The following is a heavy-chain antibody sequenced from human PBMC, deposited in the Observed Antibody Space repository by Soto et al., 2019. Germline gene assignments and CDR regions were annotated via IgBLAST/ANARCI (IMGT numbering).Heavy chain of an antibody. Sequence: LRLSCAASGFTCISYSMNWVRQSPGKWLECVSSISSSSSYIYYADSVKGRFTISRDNAKNSLYLQMNSLRAEDTAVYYCAILPGRPIGNNHHAIDYWGQGTLVTVSS. D-gene: IGHD2-2*02. J-gene: IGHJ4*02. CDR1: GFTCISYS. CDR3: AILPGRPIGNNHHAIDY. CDR2: ISSSSSYI. V-gene: IGHV3-21*01.